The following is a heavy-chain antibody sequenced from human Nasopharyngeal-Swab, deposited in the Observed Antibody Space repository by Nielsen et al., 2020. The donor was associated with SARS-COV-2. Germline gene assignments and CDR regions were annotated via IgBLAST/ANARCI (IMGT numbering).Heavy chain of an antibody. J-gene: IGHJ3*02. CDR1: GGSISSYY. D-gene: IGHD3-22*01. Sequence: SETLSLTRTVSGGSISSYYWSWIQQPPGKGLEWIGYIYYSGSTNYNPSLKSRVTISVDTSKNQFSLKLSSVTAADTAVYYCASYYDSEADAFDIWGQGTMVTVSS. CDR3: ASYYDSEADAFDI. CDR2: IYYSGST. V-gene: IGHV4-59*13.